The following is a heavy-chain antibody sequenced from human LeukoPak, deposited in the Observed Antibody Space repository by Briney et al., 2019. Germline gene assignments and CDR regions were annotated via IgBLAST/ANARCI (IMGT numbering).Heavy chain of an antibody. CDR1: GGSFGGYY. Sequence: SETLSLTCAVYGGSFGGYYWSWIRQPPGKGLEWIGEINHSGSTNYNPSLKSRVTISVDTSKNQFSLKLSSVTAADTAVYYCARGGVVPAARLRHFDYWGQGTLVTVSS. CDR2: INHSGST. V-gene: IGHV4-34*01. CDR3: ARGGVVPAARLRHFDY. D-gene: IGHD2-2*01. J-gene: IGHJ4*02.